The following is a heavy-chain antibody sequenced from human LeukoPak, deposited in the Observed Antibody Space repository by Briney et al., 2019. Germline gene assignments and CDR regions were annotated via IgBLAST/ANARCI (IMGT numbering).Heavy chain of an antibody. D-gene: IGHD6-6*01. CDR2: IIPIFGTA. J-gene: IGHJ4*02. CDR1: GGTFSSYA. Sequence: ASVKVSCKASGGTFSSYAISWVRQAPGQGLEWMGGIIPIFGTANYAQKFQGRVTITTDESTSTAYMELSSLRPEDTAVYYCARSSSIAARRGAFDYWGQGTWSPSPQ. CDR3: ARSSSIAARRGAFDY. V-gene: IGHV1-69*05.